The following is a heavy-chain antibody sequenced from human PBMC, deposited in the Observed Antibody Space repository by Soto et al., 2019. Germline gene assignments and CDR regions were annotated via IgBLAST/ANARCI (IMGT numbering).Heavy chain of an antibody. Sequence: QVQLVESGGGVVQPGRSLGLSCAASGFPFSSFAMHWVRQTPGEGLEWVAVISYDGSKKDCADSVKGRFTISRDNSKNTXYLQMNSLRPEDTALYYCARDGNSGYDWDYYYGMDVWGQGTTVTVSS. CDR1: GFPFSSFA. D-gene: IGHD5-12*01. CDR2: ISYDGSKK. CDR3: ARDGNSGYDWDYYYGMDV. J-gene: IGHJ6*02. V-gene: IGHV3-30-3*01.